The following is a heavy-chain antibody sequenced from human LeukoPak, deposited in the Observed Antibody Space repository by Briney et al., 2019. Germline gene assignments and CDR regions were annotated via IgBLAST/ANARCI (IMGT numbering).Heavy chain of an antibody. J-gene: IGHJ3*02. V-gene: IGHV1-2*06. Sequence: ASVKVSCKASGGTFSSYAISWVRQAPGQGLEWMGRINPNSGGTNYAQKFQGRVTMTRDTSISTAYMELSRLRSDDTAVYYCARLGAFDIWGQGTMVTVSS. CDR1: GGTFSSYA. CDR3: ARLGAFDI. CDR2: INPNSGGT.